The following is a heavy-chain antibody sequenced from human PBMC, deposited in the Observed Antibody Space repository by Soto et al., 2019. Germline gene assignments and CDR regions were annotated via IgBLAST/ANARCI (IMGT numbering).Heavy chain of an antibody. V-gene: IGHV4-31*11. CDR3: ARYPRGYYMDV. J-gene: IGHJ6*03. Sequence: PSGILALACAVSGESMSSGGVYWTWIRQHPGKGLEWIGYIYYSGSTYYNPSLKSRVTISVDTSKNQFSLKLSSVTAADTAVYYCARYPRGYYMDVWGKGTTVTVS. CDR1: GESMSSGGVY. CDR2: IYYSGST.